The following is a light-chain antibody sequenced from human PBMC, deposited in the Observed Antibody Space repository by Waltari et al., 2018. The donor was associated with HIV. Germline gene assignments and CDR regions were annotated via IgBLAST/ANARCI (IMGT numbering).Light chain of an antibody. CDR2: DAI. Sequence: EIVLTQSPATLSFSPGETATLSCRASQSVGSYLAWYQQKPGRAPRLLIYDAINRATGIPARFSGSGSGTDFTLTISSLEPEDFAVYYCQQRSDSPPSTFGGGTKVEI. CDR3: QQRSDSPPST. J-gene: IGKJ4*01. CDR1: QSVGSY. V-gene: IGKV3-11*01.